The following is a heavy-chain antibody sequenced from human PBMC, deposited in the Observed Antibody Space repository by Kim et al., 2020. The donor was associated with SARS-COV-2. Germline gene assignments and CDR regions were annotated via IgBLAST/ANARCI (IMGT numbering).Heavy chain of an antibody. CDR2: IYYSGSS. V-gene: IGHV4-59*01. CDR3: ARDGSNYYGSGSYYKIPHYWYVDL. J-gene: IGHJ2*01. D-gene: IGHD3-10*01. Sequence: SETLSLTCTVSGGSISSYYWSWIRQPPGKGLEWIGYIYYSGSSNYNPSLKSRVTISVDTSKNQFSLKLSSVTAADTAVYYCARDGSNYYGSGSYYKIPHYWYVDLWGRGTLVTVSS. CDR1: GGSISSYY.